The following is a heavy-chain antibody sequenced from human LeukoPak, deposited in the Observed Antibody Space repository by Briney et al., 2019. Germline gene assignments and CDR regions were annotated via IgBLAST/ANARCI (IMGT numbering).Heavy chain of an antibody. D-gene: IGHD1-26*01. J-gene: IGHJ4*02. CDR1: GFSFRNYA. CDR2: ISTDGRIT. Sequence: GGSLRLSCVASGFSFRNYAIPWVRQAPGKGLEYVSVISTDGRITYYADSVKGRFTISRDNSKNTVYLQMGSLRGEDMAVYYCTRDGGSFCDFDYWGQGALVTVSS. V-gene: IGHV3-64*02. CDR3: TRDGGSFCDFDY.